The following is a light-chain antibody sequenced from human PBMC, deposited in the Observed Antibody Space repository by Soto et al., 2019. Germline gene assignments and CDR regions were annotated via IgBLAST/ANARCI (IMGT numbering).Light chain of an antibody. Sequence: EIVLTQSPGTLSLSPGERATLSCRASQSVSSSFLAWYQQRPGQAPRLLIFGASYRSTGIPDRFSGSGSGTDFTLTISRLEPEDFAVYYCQHYGSSPPEFTFGPGTKVDSK. CDR1: QSVSSSF. J-gene: IGKJ3*01. V-gene: IGKV3-20*01. CDR2: GAS. CDR3: QHYGSSPPEFT.